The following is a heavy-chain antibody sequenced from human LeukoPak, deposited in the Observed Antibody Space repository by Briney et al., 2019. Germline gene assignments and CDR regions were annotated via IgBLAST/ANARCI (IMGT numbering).Heavy chain of an antibody. J-gene: IGHJ4*02. V-gene: IGHV1-2*02. D-gene: IGHD6-13*01. CDR1: GYTFTGYY. CDR2: INPNRGGT. Sequence: ASVKVSCKASGYTFTGYYMHWVRQAPGQGLEWMGWINPNRGGTNYAQKFQGRVTMTRDTSISTAYMELSRLRSDDTAVYYCERGGFRGQLVIDYWGQGTLVTVYS. CDR3: ERGGFRGQLVIDY.